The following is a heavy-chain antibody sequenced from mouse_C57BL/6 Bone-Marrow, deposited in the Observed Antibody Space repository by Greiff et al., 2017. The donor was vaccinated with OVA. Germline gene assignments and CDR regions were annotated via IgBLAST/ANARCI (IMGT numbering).Heavy chain of an antibody. V-gene: IGHV1-64*01. CDR1: GYTFTSYW. D-gene: IGHD1-1*01. CDR3: AREDYYGSFYWYFDV. CDR2: IHPNSGST. Sequence: VQLQQSGAELVKPGASVKLSCKASGYTFTSYWMHWVKQRPGQGLEWIGMIHPNSGSTNYNEKFKSKATLTVDKSSSTAYMQLSSLTSEDSAVYYGAREDYYGSFYWYFDVWGTGTTVTVSA. J-gene: IGHJ1*03.